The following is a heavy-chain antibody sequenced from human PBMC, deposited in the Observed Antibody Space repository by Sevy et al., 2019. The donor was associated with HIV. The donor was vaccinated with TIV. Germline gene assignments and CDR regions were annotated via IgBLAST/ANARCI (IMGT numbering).Heavy chain of an antibody. D-gene: IGHD1-26*01. J-gene: IGHJ4*02. CDR3: AGENAWGRGYS. Sequence: SETLSRTCTVSGGSITSLYWNWIRQPPGKGLEWISNIYYNGRINYNPSLKSRVTLSLDTYKNQFSLRLSSVTAADTAMYYCAGENAWGRGYSWGQGTLVTVSS. V-gene: IGHV4-59*08. CDR1: GGSITSLY. CDR2: IYYNGRI.